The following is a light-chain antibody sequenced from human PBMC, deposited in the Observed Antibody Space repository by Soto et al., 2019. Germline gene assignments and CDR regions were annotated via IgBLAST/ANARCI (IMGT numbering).Light chain of an antibody. J-gene: IGKJ1*01. Sequence: DIQMTQSPSSLSASVGDRVTITCRASQSISSYLNWYQQKPGKAPKLLIYAASSLQSGVPSRFSGSGSGTYFTLTISSLQPEDFATYYCQQSYSPSTFGQGTKVEIK. CDR3: QQSYSPST. V-gene: IGKV1-39*01. CDR1: QSISSY. CDR2: AAS.